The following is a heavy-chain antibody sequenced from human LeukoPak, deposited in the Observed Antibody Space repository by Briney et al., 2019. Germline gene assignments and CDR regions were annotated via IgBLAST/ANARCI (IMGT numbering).Heavy chain of an antibody. J-gene: IGHJ4*02. V-gene: IGHV1-2*06. CDR3: ARSRAYYYDSSGYYYDY. Sequence: GASVKVSCKASGYTFTGYYMHWVRQAPGQGLEWMGRINPNSGGTNYAQKFQGRVTMTRDTSISTAYMELSRLRSDDTAVYYCARSRAYYYDSSGYYYDYWGQGTLVTVSS. CDR2: INPNSGGT. D-gene: IGHD3-22*01. CDR1: GYTFTGYY.